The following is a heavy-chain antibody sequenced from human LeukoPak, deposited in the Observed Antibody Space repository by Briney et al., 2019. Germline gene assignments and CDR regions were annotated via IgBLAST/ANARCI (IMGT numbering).Heavy chain of an antibody. CDR2: ISGSGGST. CDR1: GFTFSSYA. V-gene: IGHV3-23*01. CDR3: ATYGSGSYFNFDY. J-gene: IGHJ4*02. Sequence: GGSLRLSRAASGFTFSSYAMSWVRQAPGKGLEWVSAISGSGGSTYYADSVKGRFTISRDNSKNTLYLQMNSLRAEDTAVYYCATYGSGSYFNFDYWGQGTLVTVSS. D-gene: IGHD3-10*01.